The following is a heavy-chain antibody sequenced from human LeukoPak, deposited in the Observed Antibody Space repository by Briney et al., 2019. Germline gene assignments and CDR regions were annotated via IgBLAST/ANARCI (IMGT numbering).Heavy chain of an antibody. CDR3: ARDGEGDEGWDY. D-gene: IGHD7-27*01. CDR1: GVSIRSHY. V-gene: IGHV4-59*11. J-gene: IGHJ4*02. CDR2: ISYSGST. Sequence: SETLSLTCTVSGVSIRSHYWIWIRQPPGKGLEWIGHISYSGSTNYNPSLESRVTISVDTSKNQFYLGLSSVTAADTAVYYCARDGEGDEGWDYWGQGTLVTVSS.